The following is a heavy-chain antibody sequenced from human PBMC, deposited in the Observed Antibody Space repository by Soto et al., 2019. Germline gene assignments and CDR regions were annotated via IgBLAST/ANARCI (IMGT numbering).Heavy chain of an antibody. D-gene: IGHD2-2*01. CDR1: GFIFSDYW. Sequence: GGSLRLSCAASGFIFSDYWMSWVRQAPGKGPEWVANIKFDGSEKQYVDSVRGRFTISRDNSRNSLFLQMNSLRAGDTAVYYCVKDGGYCSSSTCYAPRNQDFDSWGQGTLVTVSS. J-gene: IGHJ5*01. V-gene: IGHV3-7*03. CDR3: VKDGGYCSSSTCYAPRNQDFDS. CDR2: IKFDGSEK.